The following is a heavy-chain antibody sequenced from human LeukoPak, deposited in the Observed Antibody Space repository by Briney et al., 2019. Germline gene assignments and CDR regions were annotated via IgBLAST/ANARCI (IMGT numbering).Heavy chain of an antibody. CDR2: ISSSSSYI. CDR1: GFTFSTYD. D-gene: IGHD2-2*01. Sequence: GGSLRLSCAASGFTFSTYDMNWVRQAPGKGLEWVSYISSSSSYIYYADSVKGRFTISRDNAKNSLYLQMNSLSAEDTAVYYCARSEGYCSSTSCSEAYFDLWGRGTLVTVSS. CDR3: ARSEGYCSSTSCSEAYFDL. J-gene: IGHJ2*01. V-gene: IGHV3-21*01.